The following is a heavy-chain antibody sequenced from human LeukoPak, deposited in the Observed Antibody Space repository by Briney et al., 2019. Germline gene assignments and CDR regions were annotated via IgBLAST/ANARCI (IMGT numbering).Heavy chain of an antibody. CDR2: LYTGGKT. CDR3: ARDSTFDI. Sequence: GGSLRLSCAASGFTISSYHMSWVRQAPGKGLEWVSVLYTGGKTSYAGAVRGRFTVSRDNSKNTLSLEMNSLRAEDTAVYYCARDSTFDIWGQGTVVTVSS. D-gene: IGHD2-2*01. CDR1: GFTISSYH. V-gene: IGHV3-53*01. J-gene: IGHJ3*02.